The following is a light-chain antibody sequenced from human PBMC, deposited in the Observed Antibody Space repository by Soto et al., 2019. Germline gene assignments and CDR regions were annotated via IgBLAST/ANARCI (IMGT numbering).Light chain of an antibody. V-gene: IGKV3-15*01. J-gene: IGKJ1*01. Sequence: EIVMTQSPATLSVSPGERATLSCRASQSVSSNLAWYQQKPGQAPRLLIYGASTRATGIPARFSGSGSGTEFTLTISSLQSEDSAVYYCQKYNNWPQTFGQRTKV. CDR3: QKYNNWPQT. CDR2: GAS. CDR1: QSVSSN.